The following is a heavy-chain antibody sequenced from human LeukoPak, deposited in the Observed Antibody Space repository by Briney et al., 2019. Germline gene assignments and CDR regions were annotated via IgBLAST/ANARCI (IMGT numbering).Heavy chain of an antibody. J-gene: IGHJ4*02. CDR2: ISSSSSTI. CDR3: ARRYGYSSDY. D-gene: IGHD5-18*01. Sequence: GGSLRLSCAASGFTFSSYNMNWVRQAPGKGLEWVSYISSSSSTIYYADSVKGQFTISRDNAKNSLYLQMNSLRDEDTGVYYCARRYGYSSDYWGQGTLVTVSS. CDR1: GFTFSSYN. V-gene: IGHV3-48*02.